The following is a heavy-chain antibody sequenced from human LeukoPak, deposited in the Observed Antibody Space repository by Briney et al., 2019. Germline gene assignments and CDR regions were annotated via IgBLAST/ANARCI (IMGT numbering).Heavy chain of an antibody. CDR3: ARGSLASGWYVWFDP. J-gene: IGHJ5*02. Sequence: SETLSLTCAVYGGSFSGYYWSWIRQPPGKGLEWIGEINHSGSTNYNPSLKSRVTISVDTSKNQFSLKLSSVTAADMAVYYCARGSLASGWYVWFDPWGQGTLVTVSS. CDR1: GGSFSGYY. V-gene: IGHV4-34*01. D-gene: IGHD6-19*01. CDR2: INHSGST.